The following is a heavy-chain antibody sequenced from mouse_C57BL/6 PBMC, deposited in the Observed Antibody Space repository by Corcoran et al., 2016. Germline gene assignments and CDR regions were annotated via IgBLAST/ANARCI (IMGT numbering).Heavy chain of an antibody. J-gene: IGHJ3*01. CDR3: ARSDPDYDYDEGFAY. V-gene: IGHV1-26*01. Sequence: EVQLQQSGPELVKPGASVKISCKASGYTFTDYYMNWVKQSHGKSLEWIGDINPNNGGTSYTQKFKGKATLTVDKSSSTAYMELRSLTSEDSAVYYCARSDPDYDYDEGFAYWGQGTLVTVSA. CDR1: GYTFTDYY. D-gene: IGHD2-4*01. CDR2: INPNNGGT.